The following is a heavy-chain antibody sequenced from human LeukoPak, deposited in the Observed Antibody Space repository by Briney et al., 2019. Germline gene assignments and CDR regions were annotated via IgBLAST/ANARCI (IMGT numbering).Heavy chain of an antibody. V-gene: IGHV4-34*01. D-gene: IGHD6-13*01. CDR3: ARGYGYRSSWYSGRWYMDV. CDR2: INHSGST. CDR1: GGSFSGYY. Sequence: SETLSLTCAVYGGSFSGYYWSWIRQPPGKGLEWLGEINHSGSTNYNPSLKGPVTILVARYKNQFSLKLSSVTAADTAVYYCARGYGYRSSWYSGRWYMDVWGKGTTVTVSS. J-gene: IGHJ6*03.